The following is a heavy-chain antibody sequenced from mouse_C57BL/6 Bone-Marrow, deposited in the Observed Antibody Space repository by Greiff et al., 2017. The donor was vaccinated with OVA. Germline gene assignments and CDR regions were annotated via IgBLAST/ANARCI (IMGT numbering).Heavy chain of an antibody. CDR2: ISYDGSN. CDR3: ASDGYYLAWFAY. J-gene: IGHJ3*01. CDR1: GYSITSGYY. D-gene: IGHD2-3*01. V-gene: IGHV3-6*01. Sequence: EVQLVESGPGLVKPSQSLSLTCSVTGYSITSGYYWNWIRQFPGNKLEWMGYISYDGSNNYNPSLKNRISITRDTSKNQFFLKLNSVTTEDTATYYCASDGYYLAWFAYWGQGTLVTVSA.